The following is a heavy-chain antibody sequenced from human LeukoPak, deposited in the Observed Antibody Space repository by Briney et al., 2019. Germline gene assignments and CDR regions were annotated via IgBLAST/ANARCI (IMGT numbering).Heavy chain of an antibody. CDR2: ISGSGDST. CDR3: AKAEMATIDYFDY. CDR1: GFTFSSYA. D-gene: IGHD5-24*01. J-gene: IGHJ4*02. V-gene: IGHV3-23*01. Sequence: GGSLRLSCAASGFTFSSYAMSWVRQAPGKGLEWVSAISGSGDSTYYADSVKGRFTISRDNSKNTLYLQMNSLRAEDTAVYYCAKAEMATIDYFDYWGQETLVTVSS.